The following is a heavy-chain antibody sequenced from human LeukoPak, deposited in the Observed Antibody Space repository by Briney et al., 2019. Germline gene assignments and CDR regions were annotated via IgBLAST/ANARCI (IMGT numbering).Heavy chain of an antibody. V-gene: IGHV3-23*01. CDR1: GFTFSSYA. J-gene: IGHJ5*02. D-gene: IGHD3-10*01. CDR2: ISGSGGST. Sequence: GGSLRLSCAASGFTFSSYAMSWVSQAPGKGLEWVSAISGSGGSTYYADSVKGRFTISRDNSKNTLYLQMNSLRAEDTAVYYCAKELLRKQSPLQPLQPWGQGTLVTVSS. CDR3: AKELLRKQSPLQPLQP.